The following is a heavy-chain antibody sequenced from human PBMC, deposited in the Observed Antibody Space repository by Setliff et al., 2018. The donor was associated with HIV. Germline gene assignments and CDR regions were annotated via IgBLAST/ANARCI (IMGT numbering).Heavy chain of an antibody. CDR1: GDSISGYY. V-gene: IGHV4-4*07. CDR2: MHTSGNT. Sequence: SETLSLTCTSSGDSISGYYWSWIRQPAGKGLEWIGRMHTSGNTNYNPSLKSRVTMSVDTSKNQFSLRLSSVTAADTAVCYCARYQKGYSYGYFDSWAQGTLVTVSS. CDR3: ARYQKGYSYGYFDS. D-gene: IGHD5-18*01. J-gene: IGHJ4*02.